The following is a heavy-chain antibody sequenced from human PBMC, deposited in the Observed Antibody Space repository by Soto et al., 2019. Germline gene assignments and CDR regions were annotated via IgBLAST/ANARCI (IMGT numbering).Heavy chain of an antibody. D-gene: IGHD1-26*01. J-gene: IGHJ4*02. CDR3: AKDQRSVLGPGYFDY. V-gene: IGHV3-9*01. CDR1: GFTFDDYA. CDR2: ISWNSGSI. Sequence: ESGGGLVQPGRSLRLSCAASGFTFDDYAMHWVRQAPGKGLEWVSGISWNSGSIGYADSVKGRFTISRDNAKNSLYLQMNSLRAEDTALYYCAKDQRSVLGPGYFDYWGQGTLVTVSS.